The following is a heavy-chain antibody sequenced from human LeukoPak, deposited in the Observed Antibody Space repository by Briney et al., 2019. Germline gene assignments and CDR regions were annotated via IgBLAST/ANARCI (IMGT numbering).Heavy chain of an antibody. V-gene: IGHV4-4*07. J-gene: IGHJ6*02. D-gene: IGHD3-10*01. CDR1: GGSISSYY. Sequence: SETLSLTCTVSGGSISSYYWSWIRQPAGKGLEWIGRIYTSGSTNYNPSLKSRVTMSVDTSKNQFSLKLSSVTAADTAVYHCAVYYYGSGSYYNSHGMDVWGQGTTVTVSS. CDR2: IYTSGST. CDR3: AVYYYGSGSYYNSHGMDV.